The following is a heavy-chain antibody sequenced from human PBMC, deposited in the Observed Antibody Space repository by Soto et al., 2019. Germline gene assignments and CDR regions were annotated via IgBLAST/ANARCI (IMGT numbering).Heavy chain of an antibody. CDR2: IYHSGST. Sequence: SETLSLTCAVSGGSISSDGYSWSWIRQPPGKGLEYIGYIYHSGSTYYNPSLKSRVTISVDRSKNQFSLKLSSVTAADTAVYYCARDRENRGWSPGWFDPWGQGTLVTVSS. J-gene: IGHJ5*02. D-gene: IGHD3-3*01. CDR1: GGSISSDGYS. V-gene: IGHV4-30-2*01. CDR3: ARDRENRGWSPGWFDP.